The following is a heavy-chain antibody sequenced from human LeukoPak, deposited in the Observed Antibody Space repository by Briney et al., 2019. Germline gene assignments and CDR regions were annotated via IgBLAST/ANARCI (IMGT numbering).Heavy chain of an antibody. Sequence: GGSLRLSCAASGFTFSSYSMNWVRQAPGKGLEWVSSISSSSSYIYYADSVKGRFTISRDNAKNSLYLQMNSLRAEDTAVYYCARVEIVVVPAAMGYYFDYWGQGTLVTVSS. CDR2: ISSSSSYI. J-gene: IGHJ4*02. D-gene: IGHD2-2*01. CDR3: ARVEIVVVPAAMGYYFDY. CDR1: GFTFSSYS. V-gene: IGHV3-21*01.